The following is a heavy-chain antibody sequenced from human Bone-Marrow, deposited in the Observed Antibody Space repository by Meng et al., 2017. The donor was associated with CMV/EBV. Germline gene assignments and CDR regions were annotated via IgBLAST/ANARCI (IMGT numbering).Heavy chain of an antibody. Sequence: GGSLRLSCAASGFTFSSYSMNWVCQAPGKGLEWVSSISSSSSYIYYADSVKGRFTISRDNAKNSLYLQMNSLRAEDTAVYYCARDNNYDFWSAWDYYGMDVWGQGTTVTVSS. V-gene: IGHV3-21*01. CDR3: ARDNNYDFWSAWDYYGMDV. CDR1: GFTFSSYS. CDR2: ISSSSSYI. D-gene: IGHD3-3*01. J-gene: IGHJ6*01.